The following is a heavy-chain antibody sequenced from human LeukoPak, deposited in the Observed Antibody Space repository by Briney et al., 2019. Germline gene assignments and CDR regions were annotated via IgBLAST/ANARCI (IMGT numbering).Heavy chain of an antibody. CDR1: GFTFTGYY. CDR2: INPNSGGT. CDR3: ASLGWDNSTPFDY. V-gene: IGHV1-2*02. J-gene: IGHJ4*02. D-gene: IGHD6-13*01. Sequence: GASVTVSCKASGFTFTGYYMHWVRQAPGQGLEWMGWINPNSGGTNYAQKFQGRVTMTRDTSISTAYMELSRLRSDDTAVYYCASLGWDNSTPFDYWGQGTLVTVSS.